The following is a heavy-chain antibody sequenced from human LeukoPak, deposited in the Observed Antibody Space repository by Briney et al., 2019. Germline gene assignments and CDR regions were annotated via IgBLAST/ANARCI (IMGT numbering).Heavy chain of an antibody. CDR2: IYTSGST. V-gene: IGHV4-61*02. D-gene: IGHD6-13*01. Sequence: SQTLSLTCTVSGGSISSGSYYWSWIRQPAGKGLEWIGRIYTSGSTNYNPSRKSRVTISVDTSKNQFSLKLSSVTAADTAVYYCAREGAAAGCWFDPWGQGTLVTVSS. J-gene: IGHJ5*02. CDR1: GGSISSGSYY. CDR3: AREGAAAGCWFDP.